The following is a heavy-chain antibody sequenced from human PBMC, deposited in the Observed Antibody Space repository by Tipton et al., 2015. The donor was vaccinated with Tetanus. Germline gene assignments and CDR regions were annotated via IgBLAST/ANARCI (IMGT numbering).Heavy chain of an antibody. CDR3: VRDFAEFDY. CDR1: GFTFSNYK. V-gene: IGHV3-21*01. Sequence: SLRLSCEVSGFTFSNYKMNWVRQAPGRGLEWVSSISSTSRYIYYAESVKGRFTISRDNAKNSLFLEMNSLRGDDTAVYYCVRDFAEFDYWGQGTLVTVSS. CDR2: ISSTSRYI. J-gene: IGHJ4*02.